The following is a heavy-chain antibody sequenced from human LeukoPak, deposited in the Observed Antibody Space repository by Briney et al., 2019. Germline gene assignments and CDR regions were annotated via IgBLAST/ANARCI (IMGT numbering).Heavy chain of an antibody. J-gene: IGHJ4*02. D-gene: IGHD1-7*01. Sequence: TSETLSLTCIVSGGSISSYYWNWIRQPPGKGLEWIGCIYYSGSTNYNPSLKSRVTISVDTSKNQFSLKLTSLTAADTAVYYCARPRYNWNYYFDSWGQGTLVTVSS. V-gene: IGHV4-59*08. CDR2: IYYSGST. CDR1: GGSISSYY. CDR3: ARPRYNWNYYFDS.